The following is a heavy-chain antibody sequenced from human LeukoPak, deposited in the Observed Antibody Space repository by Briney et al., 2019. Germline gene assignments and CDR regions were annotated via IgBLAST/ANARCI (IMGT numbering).Heavy chain of an antibody. CDR2: IYHSGST. D-gene: IGHD6-13*01. CDR1: GGSISSSSYY. Sequence: SETLSLTCTVSGGSISSSSYYWGWIRQPPGKGLEWIGSIYHSGSTYYNPSLKSRVTISVDTSKNQFSLKLSSVTAADTAVYYCAMERYSSSWYDNWFDPWGQGTLVTVSS. CDR3: AMERYSSSWYDNWFDP. V-gene: IGHV4-39*01. J-gene: IGHJ5*02.